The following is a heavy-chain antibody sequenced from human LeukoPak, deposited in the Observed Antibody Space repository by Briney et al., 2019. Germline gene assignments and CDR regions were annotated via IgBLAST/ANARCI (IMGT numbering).Heavy chain of an antibody. D-gene: IGHD3-10*01. Sequence: GGSLRLSCSASGFTFSNFAMSWVRQAPGKGLEWVSAVSSDGINTYYTDSLKGRFTISRDNSKNTLYLEMNSLRAEDTAVYYCAKDIGSYYDYWGQGILVTVSS. CDR2: VSSDGINT. V-gene: IGHV3-23*01. J-gene: IGHJ4*02. CDR3: AKDIGSYYDY. CDR1: GFTFSNFA.